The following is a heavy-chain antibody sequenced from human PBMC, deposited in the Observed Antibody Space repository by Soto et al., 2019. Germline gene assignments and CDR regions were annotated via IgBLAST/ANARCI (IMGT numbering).Heavy chain of an antibody. V-gene: IGHV1-18*04. CDR2: ISAYNGNT. Sequence: GASVKVSCKASGYTFTSYGISWVRQAPGQGLEWMGWISAYNGNTNYAQKLQGRVTMTTDTSTSTAYMELRSLRSDDTAVYYCARGHYYDSSGYYWPGAFDIWGQGTMVTV. D-gene: IGHD3-22*01. J-gene: IGHJ3*02. CDR1: GYTFTSYG. CDR3: ARGHYYDSSGYYWPGAFDI.